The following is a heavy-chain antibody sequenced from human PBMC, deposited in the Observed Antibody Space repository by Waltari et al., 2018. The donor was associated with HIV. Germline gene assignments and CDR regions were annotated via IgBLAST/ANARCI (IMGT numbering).Heavy chain of an antibody. CDR1: GFSLSTSGVG. Sequence: QITLKESGPTLVKPTQTLTLTCTFSGFSLSTSGVGVGWIRQPPGKALEWLALIYWDDDKRYSPSLKSRLTITKDTSKNQVVLTMTNMDPVDTATYYCAHLAHIVVVTAIPNYGMDVWGQGTTVTVSS. J-gene: IGHJ6*02. D-gene: IGHD2-21*02. V-gene: IGHV2-5*02. CDR3: AHLAHIVVVTAIPNYGMDV. CDR2: IYWDDDK.